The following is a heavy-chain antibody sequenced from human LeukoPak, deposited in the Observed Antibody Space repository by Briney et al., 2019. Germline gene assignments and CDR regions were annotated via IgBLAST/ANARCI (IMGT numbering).Heavy chain of an antibody. CDR1: GFTFSSYA. V-gene: IGHV3-23*01. Sequence: GGSLRLSCAASGFTFSSYAMSWVRQAPGKGLEWVSAISGSGGSTYYADSVKGRFTISRDNSKNTLYLQMNSLRAEDTAVYYCAKDPPWSQGSPAAFDIWGQGTMVTVPS. D-gene: IGHD2-2*01. CDR2: ISGSGGST. CDR3: AKDPPWSQGSPAAFDI. J-gene: IGHJ3*02.